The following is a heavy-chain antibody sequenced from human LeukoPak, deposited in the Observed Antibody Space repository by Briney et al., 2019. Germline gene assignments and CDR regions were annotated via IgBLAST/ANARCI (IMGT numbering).Heavy chain of an antibody. CDR1: GGSISSSSYY. CDR2: IYYSGST. V-gene: IGHV4-39*01. Sequence: PSETLSLTCTVSGGSISSSSYYWGWIRQPPGKGLEWIGSIYYSGSTYYNPSLKSRVTISVDTSKNQFSLKLSSVTAADTAVYYCANGLAARRVVADYYYYYGMDVWGQGTTVTVFS. D-gene: IGHD6-6*01. CDR3: ANGLAARRVVADYYYYYGMDV. J-gene: IGHJ6*02.